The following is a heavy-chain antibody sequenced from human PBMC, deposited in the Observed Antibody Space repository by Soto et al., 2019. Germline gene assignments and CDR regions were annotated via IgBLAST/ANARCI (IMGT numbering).Heavy chain of an antibody. CDR3: ITAPLR. V-gene: IGHV3-15*01. CDR1: GFTFSDAW. CDR2: IRSQGDGGTA. Sequence: QLVESGGGFVKPGMSLRLTCAASGFTFSDAWMTWVRQAPGKGLERVGLIRSQGDGGTADYAPPVRGRFTISRDDAQNMVYLHMDKLQAEDTAVYYCITAPLRWGRGTLVTVSS. J-gene: IGHJ4*02.